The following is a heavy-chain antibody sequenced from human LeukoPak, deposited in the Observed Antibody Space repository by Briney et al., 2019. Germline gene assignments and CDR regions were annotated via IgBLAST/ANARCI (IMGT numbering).Heavy chain of an antibody. V-gene: IGHV2-5*02. Sequence: SGPTLVNPTRTLTLTCTFSGFSLSTSGVGVGWIRQPPGKALEWLALIYWDDDQRYTPSLQNRLTITKDTSKNQVVLTMTNMVPVDTATYYCAHLDYSDYSGYHYRHNYFDSWGQGTLVTVSS. J-gene: IGHJ4*02. CDR2: IYWDDDQ. CDR1: GFSLSTSGVG. CDR3: AHLDYSDYSGYHYRHNYFDS. D-gene: IGHD3-22*01.